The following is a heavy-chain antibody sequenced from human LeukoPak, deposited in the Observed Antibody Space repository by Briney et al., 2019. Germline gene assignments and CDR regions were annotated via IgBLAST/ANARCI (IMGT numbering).Heavy chain of an antibody. CDR1: GFTLSSYG. Sequence: GGSLRLSCAASGFTLSSYGMHWVRQAPGKRLEWVAVISYDGSNKYYADSVKGRFTISRDNSKNTLYLQMNSLRAEDTAVYYCAKGYNWNDLDYWGQGTLVTVSS. J-gene: IGHJ4*02. D-gene: IGHD1-20*01. CDR3: AKGYNWNDLDY. CDR2: ISYDGSNK. V-gene: IGHV3-30*18.